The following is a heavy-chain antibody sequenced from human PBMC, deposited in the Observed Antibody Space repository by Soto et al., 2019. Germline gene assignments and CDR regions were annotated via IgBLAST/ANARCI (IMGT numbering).Heavy chain of an antibody. D-gene: IGHD6-19*01. CDR1: GGSITGFY. V-gene: IGHV4-59*01. J-gene: IGHJ6*02. CDR2: IYDSGSI. Sequence: SETLSLTCTVSGGSITGFYWSWIRQPPGKGLEWIGYIYDSGSINYNPSLKSRVTISVDTSKNQFSLKLSAVTAADTAVYYCARGIEGWYQGRYYYGMDVWGQGTTVTVS. CDR3: ARGIEGWYQGRYYYGMDV.